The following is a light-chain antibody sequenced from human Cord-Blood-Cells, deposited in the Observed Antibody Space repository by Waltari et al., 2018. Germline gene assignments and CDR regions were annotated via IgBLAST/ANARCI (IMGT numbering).Light chain of an antibody. Sequence: QSVLTQPPSASGTPGQRVTISCSGSSSNIGSNYVYWYQQLPGTAPKTHIVRNNQRPSGVPDRFSGSKSGTSAALAISGLRSEDEADYYCAAWDDSLSGWVFGGGTKLTVL. J-gene: IGLJ3*02. V-gene: IGLV1-47*01. CDR1: SSNIGSNY. CDR2: RNN. CDR3: AAWDDSLSGWV.